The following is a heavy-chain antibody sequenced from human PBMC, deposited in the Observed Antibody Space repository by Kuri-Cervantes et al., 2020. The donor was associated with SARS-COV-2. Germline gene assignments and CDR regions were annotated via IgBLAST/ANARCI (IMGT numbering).Heavy chain of an antibody. J-gene: IGHJ4*02. CDR3: AFQWLGGYYFDY. D-gene: IGHD6-19*01. CDR2: INAGNGNT. Sequence: ASVKVSCKPSGYTFTSYAMHWVRQAPGQRLEWMGWINAGNGNTKYSQKFQGRVTITRDTSASTAYMELSSLRSEDTAVYYCAFQWLGGYYFDYWGQGTLVTVSS. V-gene: IGHV1-3*01. CDR1: GYTFTSYA.